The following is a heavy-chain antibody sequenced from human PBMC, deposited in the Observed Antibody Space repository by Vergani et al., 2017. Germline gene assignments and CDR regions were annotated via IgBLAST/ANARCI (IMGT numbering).Heavy chain of an antibody. D-gene: IGHD3-22*01. CDR1: GGTFSSYA. CDR2: ILPIFGTA. J-gene: IGHJ4*02. CDR3: AHRPPGDYYDSSGLFDY. Sequence: QVQLVQSGAEVKKPGSSVKVSCKASGGTFSSYAISWVRPAPGQGLEWMGGILPIFGTAHYAHKFQGGVTITADASTSTAYMELRRLRSEDTAVYYCAHRPPGDYYDSSGLFDYWGQGTLVTVSS. V-gene: IGHV1-69*01.